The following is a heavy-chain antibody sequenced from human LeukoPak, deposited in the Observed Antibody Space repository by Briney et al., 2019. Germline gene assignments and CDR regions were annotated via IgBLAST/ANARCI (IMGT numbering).Heavy chain of an antibody. V-gene: IGHV4-59*08. CDR3: ARRRAVAGPIDY. J-gene: IGHJ4*02. CDR1: GGSISSYY. CDR2: IYYSGST. Sequence: SETLSLTCTVSGGSISSYYWSWIRQPPGKGLEWIGYIYYSGSTNYNPSLKSRVTISVDTSKNQFSLKLSSVTAADTAMYYCARRRAVAGPIDYWGQGTLVTVSS. D-gene: IGHD6-19*01.